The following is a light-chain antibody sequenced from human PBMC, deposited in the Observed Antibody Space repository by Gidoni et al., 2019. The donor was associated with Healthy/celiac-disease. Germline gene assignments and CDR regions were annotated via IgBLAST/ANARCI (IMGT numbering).Light chain of an antibody. Sequence: DIQMTQSPSSLSASVGDRVTITCRASQSISSYLNWYQQKPGKDPKLLTYAASSLQSGVPSRFSGSGAGKDFTLTIRSLQPEDFATYYCQQSYSNPRTFGQGTKVEIK. CDR3: QQSYSNPRT. CDR2: AAS. V-gene: IGKV1-39*01. J-gene: IGKJ1*01. CDR1: QSISSY.